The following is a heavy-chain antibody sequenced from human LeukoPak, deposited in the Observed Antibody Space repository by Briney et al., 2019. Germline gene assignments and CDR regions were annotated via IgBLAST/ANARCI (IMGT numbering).Heavy chain of an antibody. J-gene: IGHJ1*01. Sequence: ASVKVSCKVSGYTLTELSMQWVRQAPGKGLEWMGGFDPEDGETIYAQKFQGRVTMTGDTSTDTAYMELSSLRSEDTAVYYCATVRQWLVRGYFQHWGQGTLVTVS. CDR2: FDPEDGET. CDR1: GYTLTELS. D-gene: IGHD6-19*01. V-gene: IGHV1-24*01. CDR3: ATVRQWLVRGYFQH.